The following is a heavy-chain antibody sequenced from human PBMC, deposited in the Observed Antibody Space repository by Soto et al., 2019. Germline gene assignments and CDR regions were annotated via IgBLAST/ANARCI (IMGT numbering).Heavy chain of an antibody. CDR2: IDYSGTA. D-gene: IGHD4-4*01. J-gene: IGHJ4*02. Sequence: SETLSLTCTVSYGSISVSNVFWGWVRQPPGKGLEWIGNIDYSGTAYFNPSLGTRVTFPVDTSKNQFSLTLYPVTAADTAVYYCARTTGRHLDFWGQGILVTVSS. CDR1: YGSISVSNVF. V-gene: IGHV4-39*01. CDR3: ARTTGRHLDF.